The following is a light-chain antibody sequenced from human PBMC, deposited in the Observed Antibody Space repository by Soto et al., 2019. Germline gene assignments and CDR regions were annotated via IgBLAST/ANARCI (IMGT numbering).Light chain of an antibody. Sequence: QSVLTQPASVSGSPGQSITISCTGTSSDVGNGYDSVSWYQQHPGKAPKLMIYEVSDRPSGVSNRFSGSKSGNTASLTISGLQAEDEADYYCSSYTRSSTYVFGTGTKLTVL. V-gene: IGLV2-14*01. CDR1: SSDVGNGYDS. CDR2: EVS. CDR3: SSYTRSSTYV. J-gene: IGLJ1*01.